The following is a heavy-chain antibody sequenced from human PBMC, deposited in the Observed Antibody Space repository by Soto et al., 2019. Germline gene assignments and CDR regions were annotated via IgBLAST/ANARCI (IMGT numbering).Heavy chain of an antibody. CDR1: GGSFSGYY. V-gene: IGHV4-34*01. Sequence: PSETLSLTCAVYGGSFSGYYWSWSRQPPGEGLEWIGEINNSGTTNYNPSLKSRVTISVDTSKNQFSLKLSSVTAADTAVYYCARTLFTYGNWFDPWGQGTLVTVSS. J-gene: IGHJ5*02. CDR2: INNSGTT. D-gene: IGHD4-17*01. CDR3: ARTLFTYGNWFDP.